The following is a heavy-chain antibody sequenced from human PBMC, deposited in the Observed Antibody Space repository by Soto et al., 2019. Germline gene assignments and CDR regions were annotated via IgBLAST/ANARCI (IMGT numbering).Heavy chain of an antibody. CDR2: FDPEDGDT. Sequence: ASVKVSCKVSGYTLTELSMHWVRQAPGKGLEWMGGFDPEDGDTIYAQKFQGRVTMTTDTSTSTAYMDLTSLRSDDTAVYYCARDQRGRDWHGVDCWGQGTQVTVSS. J-gene: IGHJ4*02. V-gene: IGHV1-24*01. D-gene: IGHD2-21*02. CDR1: GYTLTELS. CDR3: ARDQRGRDWHGVDC.